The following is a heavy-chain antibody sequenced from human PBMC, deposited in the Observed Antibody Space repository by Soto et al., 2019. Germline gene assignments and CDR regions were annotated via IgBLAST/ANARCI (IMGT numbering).Heavy chain of an antibody. CDR3: ARVRTAGMSGSPGDS. V-gene: IGHV4-38-2*01. CDR1: GYAISSGFY. D-gene: IGHD3-10*01. CDR2: IYHTGTT. Sequence: SETLSLTCDVSGYAISSGFYWAWIRQPPGKRLEWIGNIYHTGTTYYNPSLKSRVTMSVDTSKNQFSLRLSSVTAADTAVFYCARVRTAGMSGSPGDSWGQGTLVTVSS. J-gene: IGHJ4*02.